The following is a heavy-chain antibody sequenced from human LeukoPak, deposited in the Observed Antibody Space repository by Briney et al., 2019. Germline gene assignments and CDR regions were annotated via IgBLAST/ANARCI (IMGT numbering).Heavy chain of an antibody. CDR3: ARDRGGGVDSFDI. Sequence: PGGSLRLSCAASGFSFRSYGMHWVRQAPGKGLEWVAIIYYDGSNKYFADSVKGRFTISRDNSKNTMSLQMNSLRAEDTAVYYCARDRGGGVDSFDIWGQGTMVTVSS. CDR1: GFSFRSYG. V-gene: IGHV3-33*01. D-gene: IGHD3-10*01. CDR2: IYYDGSNK. J-gene: IGHJ3*02.